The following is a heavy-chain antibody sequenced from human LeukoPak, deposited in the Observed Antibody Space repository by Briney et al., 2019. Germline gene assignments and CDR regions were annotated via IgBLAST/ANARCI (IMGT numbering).Heavy chain of an antibody. J-gene: IGHJ4*02. CDR3: AKDTSIGKYCTNGVCSPFDY. CDR2: ISDSGDYT. CDR1: GFTFSSYA. D-gene: IGHD2-8*01. V-gene: IGHV3-23*01. Sequence: PGGSLRLSCAGYGFTFSSYAMNRVRQAPGQGLEWVSIISDSGDYTSYADSVRGRFTISRDNSRNTLYLQMISLRPEDTGVYYCAKDTSIGKYCTNGVCSPFDYWGQGTLVTVSS.